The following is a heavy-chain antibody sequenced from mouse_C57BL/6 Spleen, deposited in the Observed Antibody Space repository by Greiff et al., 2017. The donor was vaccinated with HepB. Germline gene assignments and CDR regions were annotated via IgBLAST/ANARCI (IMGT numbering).Heavy chain of an antibody. Sequence: EVQVVESGPVLVKPGASVKMSCKASGYTFTDYYMNWVKQSHGKSLEWIGVINPYNGGTSYNQKFKGKATLTVDKSSSTAYMELNSLTSEDSAVYYCAELGPMDYWGQGTSVTVSS. CDR2: INPYNGGT. J-gene: IGHJ4*01. D-gene: IGHD4-1*01. V-gene: IGHV1-19*01. CDR3: AELGPMDY. CDR1: GYTFTDYY.